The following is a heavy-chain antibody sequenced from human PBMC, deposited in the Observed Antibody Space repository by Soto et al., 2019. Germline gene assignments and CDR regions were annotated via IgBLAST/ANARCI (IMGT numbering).Heavy chain of an antibody. V-gene: IGHV1-69*01. CDR1: GGTFSSYA. D-gene: IGHD3-10*01. CDR3: ARDLSTYYYGSGSYFGWFDP. Sequence: QVQLVQSGAEVKKPGSSVKVSCKASGGTFSSYAISWVRQAPGQGLEWMGGIITIFGTANYAQKFQGRVTITADEYTSTAYLELSSLRSEDTAVYYCARDLSTYYYGSGSYFGWFDPWGQGTLVTVSS. CDR2: IITIFGTA. J-gene: IGHJ5*02.